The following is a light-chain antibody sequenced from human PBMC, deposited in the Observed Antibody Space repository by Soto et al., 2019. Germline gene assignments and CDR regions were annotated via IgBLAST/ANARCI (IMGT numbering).Light chain of an antibody. CDR1: QSVSSSY. CDR3: QQYGSSPPIT. CDR2: GAS. J-gene: IGKJ5*01. Sequence: EIVLTQSPGTLSLSPGERATLACSAIQSVSSSYLAWYQQKPGQAPRLLIYGASSRATGTPDRFSGSGSGTDFTLTISRLEPEDFAVYYCQQYGSSPPITFGQGTRLEIK. V-gene: IGKV3-20*01.